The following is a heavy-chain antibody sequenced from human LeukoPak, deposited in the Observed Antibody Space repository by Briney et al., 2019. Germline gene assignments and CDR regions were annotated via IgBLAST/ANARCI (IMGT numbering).Heavy chain of an antibody. V-gene: IGHV3-21*04. J-gene: IGHJ4*02. CDR3: AKGGGSMVQGVNPFDY. CDR2: ISSSSSYI. CDR1: GFTFSSYS. D-gene: IGHD3-10*01. Sequence: GGSLRLSCAASGFTFSSYSMNWVRQAPGKGLEWVSSISSSSSYIYYADSVKGRFTISRDNAKNSLYVQMSSLRAEDTAVYYCAKGGGSMVQGVNPFDYWGQGTLVTVSS.